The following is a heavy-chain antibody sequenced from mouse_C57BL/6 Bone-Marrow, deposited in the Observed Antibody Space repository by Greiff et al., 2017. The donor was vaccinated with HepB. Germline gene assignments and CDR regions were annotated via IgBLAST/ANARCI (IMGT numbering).Heavy chain of an antibody. V-gene: IGHV7-3*01. Sequence: EVKLVESGGGLVQPGGSLSLSCAASGFTFTDYYMSWVRQPPGKALEWLGFIRNKANGYTTEYSASVKGRFTISRDNSQSILYLQMNALSAEDSATYYCARTGYYFDYWGQGTTLTVSS. D-gene: IGHD2-2*01. CDR1: GFTFTDYY. J-gene: IGHJ2*01. CDR3: ARTGYYFDY. CDR2: IRNKANGYTT.